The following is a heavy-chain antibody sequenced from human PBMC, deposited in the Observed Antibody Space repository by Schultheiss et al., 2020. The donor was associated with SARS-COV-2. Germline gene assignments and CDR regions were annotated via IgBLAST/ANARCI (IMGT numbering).Heavy chain of an antibody. J-gene: IGHJ5*02. D-gene: IGHD6-6*01. CDR3: AKDQDFSSIVNLAS. CDR2: ISSSSSYI. CDR1: GFTVSNNY. V-gene: IGHV3-21*04. Sequence: GESLKISCAASGFTVSNNYMSWIRQAPGKGLEWVSSISSSSSYIYYADSVKGRFTISRDNAKNSLYLQMNSLRAEDTAVYYCAKDQDFSSIVNLASWGQGTLVTVSS.